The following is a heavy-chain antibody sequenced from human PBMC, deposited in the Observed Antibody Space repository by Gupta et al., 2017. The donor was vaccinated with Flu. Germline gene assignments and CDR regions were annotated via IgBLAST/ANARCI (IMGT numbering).Heavy chain of an antibody. Sequence: EVQLVESGGGVVQPGGSLRLSCAASGFTFSSHSLNWVRQAPGKGLEWVAHIGNSRNVLYYADSVKGRFTISRDNARNTLDLQMNSLRDEDTAVYYCAREAYYFDSSGYFHPLDYWGQGTLVTGSS. J-gene: IGHJ4*02. V-gene: IGHV3-48*02. CDR2: IGNSRNVL. CDR1: GFTFSSHS. CDR3: AREAYYFDSSGYFHPLDY. D-gene: IGHD3-22*01.